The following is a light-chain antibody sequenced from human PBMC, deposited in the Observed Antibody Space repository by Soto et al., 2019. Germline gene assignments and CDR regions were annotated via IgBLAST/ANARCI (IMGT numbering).Light chain of an antibody. Sequence: DIQMTQSPSTLSASVGDRVIITCRASQSISSWLAWYQQKPGKAPKLLIYDASILESGVPSRFSGSGSGTQFTLTISSLQPDDSATYYCQQCNSYSWTFGQGTKVEIK. CDR1: QSISSW. J-gene: IGKJ1*01. V-gene: IGKV1-5*01. CDR3: QQCNSYSWT. CDR2: DAS.